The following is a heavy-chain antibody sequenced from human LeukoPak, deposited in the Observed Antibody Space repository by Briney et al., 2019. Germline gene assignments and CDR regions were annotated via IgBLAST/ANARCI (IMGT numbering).Heavy chain of an antibody. CDR1: GFTFSSYG. V-gene: IGHV3-33*06. D-gene: IGHD3-10*01. Sequence: PGRSLRLSCAASGFTFSSYGMHWVRQAPGKWLEWVAVIWYDGSNKYYADSVKGRFTISRDNSKNTLYLQMNSLRAEDTAVYYCAKDRQGVIDYWGQGTLVTVSS. CDR2: IWYDGSNK. CDR3: AKDRQGVIDY. J-gene: IGHJ4*02.